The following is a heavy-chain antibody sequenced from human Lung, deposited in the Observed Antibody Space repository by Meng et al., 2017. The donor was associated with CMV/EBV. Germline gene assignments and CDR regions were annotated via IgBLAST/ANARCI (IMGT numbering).Heavy chain of an antibody. CDR1: SDSITNYF. CDR2: LYPDGST. D-gene: IGHD2-2*01. J-gene: IGHJ4*02. V-gene: IGHV4-4*07. CDR3: ARTPVRFCNTHMCYAFDY. Sequence: HRQESGPRLLKPSETLSVTCIVSSDSITNYFWSWVRQPAGKGLEWIGRLYPDGSTDYNPSLSSRLTLSLDTSKIRFSLKLRSVTAADTAIYYCARTPVRFCNTHMCYAFDYWGQGALVTVSS.